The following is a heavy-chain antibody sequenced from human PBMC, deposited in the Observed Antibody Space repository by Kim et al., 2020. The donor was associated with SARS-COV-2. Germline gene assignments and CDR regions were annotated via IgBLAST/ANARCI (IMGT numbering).Heavy chain of an antibody. CDR2: ISGSGGST. J-gene: IGHJ4*02. D-gene: IGHD6-13*01. Sequence: GGSLRLSCAASGFTFSSYAMSWVRQAPGKGLEWVSAISGSGGSTYYADSVKGRFTISRDNSKNTLYLQMNSLRAEDTAVYYCAKPRSSSWKIDYFDYWGQGTLVTVSS. CDR1: GFTFSSYA. CDR3: AKPRSSSWKIDYFDY. V-gene: IGHV3-23*01.